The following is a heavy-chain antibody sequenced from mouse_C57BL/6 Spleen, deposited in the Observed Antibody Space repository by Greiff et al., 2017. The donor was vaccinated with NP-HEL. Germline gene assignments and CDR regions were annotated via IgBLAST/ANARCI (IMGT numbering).Heavy chain of an antibody. V-gene: IGHV1-15*01. Sequence: VKLMESGAELVRPGASVTLSCKASGYTFTDYEMHWVKQTPVHGLEWIGAIDPETGGTAYNQKFKGKAILTADKSSSTAYMELRSLTSEDSAVYYYRRSICAFDYWGQGTTLTVSS. CDR2: IDPETGGT. J-gene: IGHJ2*01. D-gene: IGHD6-1*01. CDR1: GYTFTDYE. CDR3: RRSICAFDY.